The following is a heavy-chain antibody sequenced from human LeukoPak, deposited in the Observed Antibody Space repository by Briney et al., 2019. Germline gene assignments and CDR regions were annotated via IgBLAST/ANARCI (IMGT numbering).Heavy chain of an antibody. J-gene: IGHJ4*02. V-gene: IGHV3-30-3*01. CDR2: ISHDGSNK. Sequence: GGSLRLSCAASRFTFGSYAIHWVRQAPGKGLEWVAVISHDGSNKNYADSVQGRFTISRDNSKNTLYLQMNSLRAEDTAVYYCARAPGSSSSWSYFDFWGQGTLVTVSS. D-gene: IGHD6-13*01. CDR3: ARAPGSSSSWSYFDF. CDR1: RFTFGSYA.